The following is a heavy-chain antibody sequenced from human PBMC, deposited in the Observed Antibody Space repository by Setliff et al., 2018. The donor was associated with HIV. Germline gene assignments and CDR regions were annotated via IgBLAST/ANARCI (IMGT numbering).Heavy chain of an antibody. D-gene: IGHD2-15*01. CDR3: ARVHTPDQLLPEYFRH. CDR2: IIPIFGTT. V-gene: IGHV1-69*05. Sequence: GASVKVSCKASGGTFSSYAISWVRQAPGQGLEWMGGIIPIFGTTNYAQKFQGRVTITTDESTTTAYMELSSLRSEDTALYYGARVHTPDQLLPEYFRHWGQGTLVTVSS. CDR1: GGTFSSYA. J-gene: IGHJ1*01.